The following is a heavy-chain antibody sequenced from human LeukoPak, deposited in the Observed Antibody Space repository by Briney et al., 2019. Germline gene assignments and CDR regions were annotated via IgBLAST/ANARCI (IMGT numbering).Heavy chain of an antibody. CDR2: IGAGGGNT. CDR3: AQRGAFTSDPLDY. J-gene: IGHJ4*02. V-gene: IGHV3-23*01. Sequence: GGSLRLSCAASGFTFSSYAMNWVRQAPGKGLEWVSTIGAGGGNTYYADSVKGRFTISRDNAKNTLYLQKNSLRAEDTAVYYCAQRGAFTSDPLDYWGQGTLVTVSS. D-gene: IGHD3-16*01. CDR1: GFTFSSYA.